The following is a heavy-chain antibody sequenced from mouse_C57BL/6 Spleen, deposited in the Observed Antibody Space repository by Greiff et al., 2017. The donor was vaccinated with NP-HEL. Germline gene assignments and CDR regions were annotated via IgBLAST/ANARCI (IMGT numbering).Heavy chain of an antibody. CDR1: GYTFTDYE. Sequence: VQLQQSGAELVRPGASVTLSCKASGYTFTDYEMHWVKQTPVHGLEWIGAIDPETGGTAYNQKFKGKAILTADKSSSTAYMERRSLTSEDSAVYYCTRWGTTVVPFAYWGQGTLVTVSA. V-gene: IGHV1-15*01. CDR2: IDPETGGT. J-gene: IGHJ3*01. D-gene: IGHD1-1*01. CDR3: TRWGTTVVPFAY.